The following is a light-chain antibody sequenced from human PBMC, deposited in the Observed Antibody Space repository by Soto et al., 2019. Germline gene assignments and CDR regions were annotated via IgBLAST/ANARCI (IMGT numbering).Light chain of an antibody. CDR2: DVS. V-gene: IGLV2-14*01. CDR3: SSYSSISAYV. J-gene: IGLJ1*01. CDR1: SSDVGGYNY. Sequence: QSALTQPASVSGSPGQSITISCTGTSSDVGGYNYVPWYQQHPGKAPKLMIYDVSNRPSGVSNRFSGSKSGDTASLTISGLQAEDEADYYCSSYSSISAYVFGIGTKLTVL.